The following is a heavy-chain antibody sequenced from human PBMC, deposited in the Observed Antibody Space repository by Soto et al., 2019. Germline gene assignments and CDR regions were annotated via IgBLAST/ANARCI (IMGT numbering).Heavy chain of an antibody. D-gene: IGHD3-10*01. CDR3: ARAIGPRDYYYYYYMDV. V-gene: IGHV4-59*01. CDR2: IYYSGST. J-gene: IGHJ6*03. CDR1: GGSISSYY. Sequence: SETLSLTCTVSGGSISSYYWSWIRQPPGKGLEWIGYIYYSGSTNYNPSLKSRVTISVDTSKNQFSLKLSSVTAADTAVYYCARAIGPRDYYYYYYMDVCGKGTTVTVSS.